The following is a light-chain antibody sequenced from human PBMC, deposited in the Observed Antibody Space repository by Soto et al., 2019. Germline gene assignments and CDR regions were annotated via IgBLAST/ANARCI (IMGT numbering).Light chain of an antibody. CDR2: IAS. CDR1: QGIRSY. Sequence: DIQLTQSPASPSASVGDRVAITCRASQGIRSYLAWYQQKPGEAPKLRSAIASILQSGVPSRFSGSGSGTDFVLTISSLQPEDSATYYCQQLDSMPITFGQGTRLEIK. V-gene: IGKV1-9*01. CDR3: QQLDSMPIT. J-gene: IGKJ5*01.